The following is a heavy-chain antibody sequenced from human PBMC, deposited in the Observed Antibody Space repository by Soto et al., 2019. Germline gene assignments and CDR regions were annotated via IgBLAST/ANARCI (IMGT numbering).Heavy chain of an antibody. CDR1: GGSISSSSYY. V-gene: IGHV4-39*01. D-gene: IGHD3-22*01. Sequence: SETLSLTCTVSGGSISSSSYYWGLIRLPPGKGLEWIGSIYYNGSTYYNPSLKSRVTISVDTSKNQFSLKLSSVPAADTTVYYCARLLNGYDSSGYYCAGFDYWGQGTLVTVPS. CDR3: ARLLNGYDSSGYYCAGFDY. J-gene: IGHJ4*02. CDR2: IYYNGST.